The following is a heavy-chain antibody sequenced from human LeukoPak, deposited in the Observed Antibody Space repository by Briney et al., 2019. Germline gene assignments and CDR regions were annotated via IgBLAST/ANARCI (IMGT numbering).Heavy chain of an antibody. Sequence: ASVKVSCKASGYTFTSYGISWVRQAPGQGLEWMGRINPNSGGTNYAQKFQGRVTMTRDTSISTAYMELSSLRSEDTAVYYCARDSTPTYYSGTYYFEYWGQGTLVTVSS. J-gene: IGHJ4*02. CDR3: ARDSTPTYYSGTYYFEY. V-gene: IGHV1-2*06. CDR1: GYTFTSYG. D-gene: IGHD1-26*01. CDR2: INPNSGGT.